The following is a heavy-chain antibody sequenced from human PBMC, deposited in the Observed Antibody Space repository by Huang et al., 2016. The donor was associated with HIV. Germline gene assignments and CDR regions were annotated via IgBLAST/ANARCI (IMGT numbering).Heavy chain of an antibody. Sequence: EVQLVESGGGLAQPGESLRLSCAASGFTFSAYWMHWVRQVPGKGLVWVSKIRAEGSATDYADAGKGRFTISRDNAKNTLYLQMNSLKVEDTAVYYCMRGAGGSSSDYWGQGTLVTVSS. J-gene: IGHJ4*02. CDR2: IRAEGSAT. CDR1: GFTFSAYW. D-gene: IGHD6-13*01. V-gene: IGHV3-74*01. CDR3: MRGAGGSSSDY.